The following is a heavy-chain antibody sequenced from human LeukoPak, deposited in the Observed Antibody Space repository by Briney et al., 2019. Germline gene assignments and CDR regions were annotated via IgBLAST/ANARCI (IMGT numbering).Heavy chain of an antibody. CDR3: ARVHYYGSGLSSYFDY. J-gene: IGHJ4*02. D-gene: IGHD3-10*01. Sequence: SETLSLTCTVSGGSISSYYWSWIRQPPGKGLEWIGYIYYSGSTKYNPSPKSRVTTSVDTSKNHFSLRLNSVTAADTAVYYCARVHYYGSGLSSYFDYWGQGTLVTVS. CDR1: GGSISSYY. CDR2: IYYSGST. V-gene: IGHV4-59*01.